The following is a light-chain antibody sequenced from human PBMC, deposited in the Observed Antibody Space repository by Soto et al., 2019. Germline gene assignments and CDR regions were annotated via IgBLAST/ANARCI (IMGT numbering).Light chain of an antibody. CDR2: KAS. CDR1: QTISSW. V-gene: IGKV1-5*03. Sequence: DIQMTQSPSTLSGSVGDRVTITCRASQTISSWLAWYQQKPGKAPKLLIYKASTLISGVPSRFSGSGSGTEFTLTISSLPPDDFATYYCQHYNSYSEAFGQGTKVELK. CDR3: QHYNSYSEA. J-gene: IGKJ1*01.